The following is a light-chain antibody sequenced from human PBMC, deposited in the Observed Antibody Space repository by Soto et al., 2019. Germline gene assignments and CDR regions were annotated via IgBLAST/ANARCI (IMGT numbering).Light chain of an antibody. CDR3: QHWNDYSWP. CDR1: QSISIW. CDR2: KTS. V-gene: IGKV1-5*03. J-gene: IGKJ1*01. Sequence: DIHMTQSPSTLSASVGGRVTITCLASQSISIWLAWYQQKPGKAPNLLIYKTSSLETGVPSRFSGSGSGTEFTLTISSLQPDDFATYYCQHWNDYSWPFGQGT.